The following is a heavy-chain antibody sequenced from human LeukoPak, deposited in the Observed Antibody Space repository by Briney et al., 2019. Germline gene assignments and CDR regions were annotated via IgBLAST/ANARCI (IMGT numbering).Heavy chain of an antibody. Sequence: PGGSLRLSCAASGFTFSDFYMNWIRQAPGKGLEWLSYISNSGSSMYYADSVKGRFTISRDNAKNSLYLQMNSLRAEDTALYYCAKGDLSYDFWSGYKGAFDIWGQGTMVTVSS. J-gene: IGHJ3*02. CDR1: GFTFSDFY. CDR3: AKGDLSYDFWSGYKGAFDI. V-gene: IGHV3-11*01. D-gene: IGHD3-3*01. CDR2: ISNSGSSM.